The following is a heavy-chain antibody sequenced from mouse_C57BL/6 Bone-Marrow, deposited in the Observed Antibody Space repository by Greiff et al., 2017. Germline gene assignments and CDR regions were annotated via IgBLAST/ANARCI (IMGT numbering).Heavy chain of an antibody. V-gene: IGHV1-59*01. CDR1: GYTFTSYW. CDR3: TRRRSNLYYYAMGY. Sequence: QVQLQQPGAELVRPGTSVKLSCKASGYTFTSYWMHWVKQRPGQGLEWIGVINPSDSYTNYNQKFKGKATLTVDTSTRPAYMQHSSLTCEDSAVYYSTRRRSNLYYYAMGYWGQGTSVTVSS. D-gene: IGHD2-5*01. CDR2: INPSDSYT. J-gene: IGHJ4*01.